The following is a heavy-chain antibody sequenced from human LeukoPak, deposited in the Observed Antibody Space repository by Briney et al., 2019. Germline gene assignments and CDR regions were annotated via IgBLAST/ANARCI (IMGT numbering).Heavy chain of an antibody. J-gene: IGHJ4*02. CDR2: IYYSGST. Sequence: SETLSLTCTVSGGSISSYYWSWIRQPPGKGLEWIGYIYYSGSTNYNPSLKSRVTISVDTSKNQFSLKLSSVTAADTAVYYCAREIVRDPVRADTAMVTPPFDYWGQGTLVTVSS. D-gene: IGHD5-18*01. CDR1: GGSISSYY. V-gene: IGHV4-59*01. CDR3: AREIVRDPVRADTAMVTPPFDY.